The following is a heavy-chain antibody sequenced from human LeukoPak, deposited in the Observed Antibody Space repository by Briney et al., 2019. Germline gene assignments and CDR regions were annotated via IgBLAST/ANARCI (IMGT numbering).Heavy chain of an antibody. CDR1: GYTFTTHD. CDR3: ARERNTAYDFDWFDP. CDR2: ITPSGYT. J-gene: IGHJ5*02. Sequence: GASVKVSCKASGYTFTTHDMHWVRQAPGQGLEWMGIITPSGYTTYAQKFQGRVTATRDTSTSTVYMELSSLRSEDTAVYYCARERNTAYDFDWFDPWGQGTLVTVSS. V-gene: IGHV1-46*01. D-gene: IGHD5-12*01.